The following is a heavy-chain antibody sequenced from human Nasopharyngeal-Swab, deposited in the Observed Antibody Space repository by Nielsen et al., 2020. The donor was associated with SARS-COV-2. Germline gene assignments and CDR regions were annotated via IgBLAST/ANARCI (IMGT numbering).Heavy chain of an antibody. CDR3: ARVEEYYYGSGSLSDN. CDR2: ISSSGGHK. V-gene: IGHV3-21*01. J-gene: IGHJ4*02. D-gene: IGHD3-10*01. Sequence: GGSLRLSCAASGFTFSSYSMNWVRQAPGKGLEWVSFISSSGGHKYYADSMKGRFTISRDNAKSSLYLQLSSLRAEDTAVYYCARVEEYYYGSGSLSDNWGQGTLVTVSS. CDR1: GFTFSSYS.